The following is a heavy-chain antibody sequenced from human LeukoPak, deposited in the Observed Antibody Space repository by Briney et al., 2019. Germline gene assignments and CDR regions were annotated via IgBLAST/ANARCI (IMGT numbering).Heavy chain of an antibody. CDR3: ATGDRRNY. D-gene: IGHD7-27*01. CDR2: INGGNDNT. J-gene: IGHJ4*02. CDR1: GYTFTRYA. V-gene: IGHV1-3*01. Sequence: GASVKVSCEASGYTFTRYAMHWMRQAPGESPEWSGWINGGNDNTKYLQKFQPRFTINRDTSASTTYTELSSHSSEDPAVYYCATGDRRNYWGQGTLVNVSA.